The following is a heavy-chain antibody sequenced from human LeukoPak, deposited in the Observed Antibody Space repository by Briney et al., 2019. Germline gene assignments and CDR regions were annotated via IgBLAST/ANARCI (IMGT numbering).Heavy chain of an antibody. CDR3: ARAPGYNYEYDY. Sequence: GASVKVSCKASGGTFSSYAISWVRQAPGQGLEWMGRIIPILGIANYAQKFQGRVTITADKSTSTAYMELRSLRSDDTAVYYCARAPGYNYEYDYWGQGTLVTVSS. CDR2: IIPILGIA. D-gene: IGHD5-24*01. CDR1: GGTFSSYA. J-gene: IGHJ4*02. V-gene: IGHV1-69*04.